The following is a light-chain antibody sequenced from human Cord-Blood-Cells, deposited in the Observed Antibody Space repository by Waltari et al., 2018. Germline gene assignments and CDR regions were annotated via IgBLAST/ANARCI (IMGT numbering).Light chain of an antibody. Sequence: EIVLTQSPGTLSLSPGERATLSCRASQSVSSSALAWYPEKPGQVPRLLIYGASSRSTGIPDRFSGRGSGTDFTLTISRLEPEDFAVYYCQQYGSSLTIGPGTKVDIK. CDR3: QQYGSSLT. CDR1: QSVSSSA. V-gene: IGKV3-20*01. J-gene: IGKJ3*01. CDR2: GAS.